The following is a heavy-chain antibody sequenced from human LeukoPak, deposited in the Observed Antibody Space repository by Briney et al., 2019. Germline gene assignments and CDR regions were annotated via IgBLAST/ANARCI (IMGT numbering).Heavy chain of an antibody. V-gene: IGHV3-30*04. CDR2: ISYDGSNK. J-gene: IGHJ4*02. CDR3: ARAGYSYGPTAPFYFDY. D-gene: IGHD5-18*01. CDR1: GFTFSSYA. Sequence: GSLRLSCAASGFTFSSYAMHWVRQSPGKGLEWVAVISYDGSNKYYADSVKGRFTISRDNSKNTLYLQMNSLRAEDTAVYYCARAGYSYGPTAPFYFDYWGQGTLVTISS.